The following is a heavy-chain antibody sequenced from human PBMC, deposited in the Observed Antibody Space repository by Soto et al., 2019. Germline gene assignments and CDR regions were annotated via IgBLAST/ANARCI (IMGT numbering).Heavy chain of an antibody. CDR2: ISGSGGTT. CDR3: APRAYCD. Sequence: EVQLLESGGGLVQPGGSLRLSCAASGFTFASYAMNWVRQAPGKGLEWVSAISGSGGTTYYADSVKGRFTISRDNSKNTLDLHMNRLRAEDAAVYYWAPRAYCDWSQGTLVTVSS. CDR1: GFTFASYA. J-gene: IGHJ1*01. V-gene: IGHV3-23*01. D-gene: IGHD3-16*01.